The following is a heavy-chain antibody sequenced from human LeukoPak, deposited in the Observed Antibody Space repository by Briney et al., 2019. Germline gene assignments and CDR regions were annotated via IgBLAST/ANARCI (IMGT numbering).Heavy chain of an antibody. Sequence: ASVKVSCKASGYSFTNYDINWVRQATGQGLEWMGWINPNSGGTNYAQKFQGRVTMTRDTSISTAYMELSRLRSDDTAVYYCARGLARYFQAWGQGAMVTVSS. J-gene: IGHJ3*01. CDR1: GYSFTNYD. V-gene: IGHV1-2*02. CDR3: ARGLARYFQA. D-gene: IGHD3-9*01. CDR2: INPNSGGT.